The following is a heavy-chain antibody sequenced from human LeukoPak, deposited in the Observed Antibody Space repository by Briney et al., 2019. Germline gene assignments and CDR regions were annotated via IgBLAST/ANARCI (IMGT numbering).Heavy chain of an antibody. D-gene: IGHD3-16*01. CDR2: IYSSGKT. CDR3: ARQWGYFDY. CDR1: SDSISSSSYS. V-gene: IGHV4-39*01. J-gene: IGHJ4*02. Sequence: PSETLSLTCNVSSDSISSSSYSWGWIRQPPGKGLEWIGSIYSSGKTNYNPSLKSRVTISVDTSKNQFSLNLSSVTAADTAVYYCARQWGYFDYWGQGTLVTVSS.